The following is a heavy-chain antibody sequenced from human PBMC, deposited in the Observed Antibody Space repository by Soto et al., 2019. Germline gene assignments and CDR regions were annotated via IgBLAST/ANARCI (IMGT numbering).Heavy chain of an antibody. CDR2: IYHSGST. J-gene: IGHJ4*02. CDR1: GGSISSGCYS. D-gene: IGHD3-9*01. V-gene: IGHV4-30-2*01. CDR3: ARHPGYYDILTGYTTYYFDY. Sequence: SETLSVTCAVSGGSISSGCYSWSWIRQPPGKGLEWIGYIYHSGSTYYNPSLKSRVTISVDRSKNQFSLKLSSVTAADTAVYYCARHPGYYDILTGYTTYYFDYWGQGILVTVS.